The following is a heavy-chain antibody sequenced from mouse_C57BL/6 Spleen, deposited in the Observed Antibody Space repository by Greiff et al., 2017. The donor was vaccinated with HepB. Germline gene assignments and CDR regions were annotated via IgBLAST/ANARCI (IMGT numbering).Heavy chain of an antibody. CDR2: IDPENGDT. D-gene: IGHD1-1*01. CDR3: TTNDGSSLCAD. V-gene: IGHV14-4*01. J-gene: IGHJ3*01. CDR1: GFNIKDDY. Sequence: EVQLQQSGAELVRPGASVKLSCTASGFNIKDDYMHWVKPRPEQGLEWIGWIDPENGDTEYASKFQGKAPIPADTSSNTAYLPLSSLTSEDTAVYYWTTNDGSSLCADWGQGTLVTVSA.